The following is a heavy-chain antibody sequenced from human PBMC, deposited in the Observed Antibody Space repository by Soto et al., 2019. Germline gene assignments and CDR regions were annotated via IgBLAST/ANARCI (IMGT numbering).Heavy chain of an antibody. D-gene: IGHD3-16*01. Sequence: SETLSLTCTVSGGSVSSSKYSCGWIRQSPGKGLEWIGTAHHSGRTNYNPSLQSRVTISVDKSKNHFSLKLTSVTAADTAVYYCARVNMITSQDFDYWGQGTLVTVSS. J-gene: IGHJ4*02. V-gene: IGHV4-39*07. CDR3: ARVNMITSQDFDY. CDR1: GGSVSSSKYS. CDR2: AHHSGRT.